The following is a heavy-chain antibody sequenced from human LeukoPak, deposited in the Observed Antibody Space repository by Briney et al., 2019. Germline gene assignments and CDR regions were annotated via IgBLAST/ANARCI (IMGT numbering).Heavy chain of an antibody. J-gene: IGHJ3*02. D-gene: IGHD2-2*01. CDR2: INHSGSA. V-gene: IGHV4-34*01. Sequence: PSETLSLTCAAYGGSFSGYYWSWIRQPPGKGLEWIGEINHSGSANYNPSLKSRVTISVDTSKNQFSLKLSSVTAADTAVYYCARDLVVPAATNAFDIWGKGTMVTVSS. CDR1: GGSFSGYY. CDR3: ARDLVVPAATNAFDI.